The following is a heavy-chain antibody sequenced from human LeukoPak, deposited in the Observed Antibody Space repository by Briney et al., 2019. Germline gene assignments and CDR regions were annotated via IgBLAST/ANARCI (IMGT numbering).Heavy chain of an antibody. CDR3: ARRNYYYYYMDV. CDR2: IFYSGNT. CDR1: GGSINSSSYY. V-gene: IGHV4-39*01. J-gene: IGHJ6*03. Sequence: PSETLSLTCTVSGGSINSSSYYWGWIRQPPGKGLEWIGSIFYSGNTYDNPSLKSRVTISVDTSKNQFSLKLNSVTAADTAVYYCARRNYYYYYMDVWGKGTTVTVSS.